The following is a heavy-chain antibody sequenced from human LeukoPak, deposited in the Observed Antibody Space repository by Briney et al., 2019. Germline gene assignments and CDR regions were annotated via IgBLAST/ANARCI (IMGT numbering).Heavy chain of an antibody. V-gene: IGHV3-66*02. CDR3: ARDFLGARYYDFWSGSLYY. Sequence: GGSLRLSCAASGFTFSSYSMDWVRQAPGKGLEWVSVIYSGGSTYYADSVKGRFTISRDNSKNTLYLQMNSLRAEDTAVYYCARDFLGARYYDFWSGSLYYWGQGTLVTVSS. J-gene: IGHJ4*02. CDR1: GFTFSSYS. D-gene: IGHD3-3*01. CDR2: IYSGGST.